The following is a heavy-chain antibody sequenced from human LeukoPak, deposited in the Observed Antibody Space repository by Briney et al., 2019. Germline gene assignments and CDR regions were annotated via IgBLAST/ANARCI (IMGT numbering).Heavy chain of an antibody. CDR3: AKRRVTGSGRYYYYGMDV. CDR1: GFTFSSYA. D-gene: IGHD6-19*01. Sequence: GGSLRLSCAAFGFTFSSYAMSWVRQAPGKGLEWVSAISGSGGSTYYADSVKGRFTISRDNSKNTLYLQMNSLRAEDTAVYYCAKRRVTGSGRYYYYGMDVWGQGTTVTVSS. CDR2: ISGSGGST. V-gene: IGHV3-23*01. J-gene: IGHJ6*02.